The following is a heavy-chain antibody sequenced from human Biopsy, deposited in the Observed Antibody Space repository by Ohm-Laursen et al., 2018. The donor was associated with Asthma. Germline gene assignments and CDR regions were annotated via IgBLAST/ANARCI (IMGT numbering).Heavy chain of an antibody. Sequence: SVKVSCKASGGMFSNYAISWVRQAPGLGLEWMGGITTVFGTSTYAQRFQDRVTITADIFTRTVYMELSGLRFADTAIYYCATPNPGSDIFNYYYHMDVWGQGTTVIVSS. CDR2: ITTVFGTS. CDR3: ATPNPGSDIFNYYYHMDV. V-gene: IGHV1-69*06. J-gene: IGHJ6*02. CDR1: GGMFSNYA. D-gene: IGHD3-3*02.